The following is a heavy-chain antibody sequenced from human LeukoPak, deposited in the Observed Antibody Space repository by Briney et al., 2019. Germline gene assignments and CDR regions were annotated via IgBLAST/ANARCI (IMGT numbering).Heavy chain of an antibody. V-gene: IGHV1-69*06. D-gene: IGHD4-17*01. CDR3: ASGEYGDYVAANDY. Sequence: SVKVSCKASGGTFSSYAISWVRQAPGQGLEWMGGIIPIFGTANYAQKFQGRVTVTADKSTSTAYMELSSLRSEDTAVYYCASGEYGDYVAANDYWGQGTLVTVSS. J-gene: IGHJ4*02. CDR2: IIPIFGTA. CDR1: GGTFSSYA.